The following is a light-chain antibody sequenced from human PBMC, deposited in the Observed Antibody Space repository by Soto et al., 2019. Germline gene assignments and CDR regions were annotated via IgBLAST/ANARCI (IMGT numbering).Light chain of an antibody. CDR3: SSYAGSNNRYV. J-gene: IGLJ1*01. CDR1: SSDVGGYNY. CDR2: EVS. V-gene: IGLV2-8*01. Sequence: QSVLTQPPSASGSPGQSVTISCTGTSSDVGGYNYVSWYQQHPGKAPKLMIYEVSKRLSGVPDRFSGSKSGNTASLTVSGLQAEDEADYYCSSYAGSNNRYVFGTGTKVTVL.